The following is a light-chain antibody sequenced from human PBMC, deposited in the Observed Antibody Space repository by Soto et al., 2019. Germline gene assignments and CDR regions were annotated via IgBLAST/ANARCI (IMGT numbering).Light chain of an antibody. V-gene: IGKV2-28*01. CDR1: QSLLHSNGYNY. J-gene: IGKJ2*01. CDR2: FGS. CDR3: MQALQTSYT. Sequence: DIVMTQSPLSMPVTPGEPASISCRSSQSLLHSNGYNYLDWYLQKPGQSPQLLIYFGSNRASGVPDRFSGSGSGTDFTLKISRVEAEDVGVYYCMQALQTSYTFGQGNKLEI.